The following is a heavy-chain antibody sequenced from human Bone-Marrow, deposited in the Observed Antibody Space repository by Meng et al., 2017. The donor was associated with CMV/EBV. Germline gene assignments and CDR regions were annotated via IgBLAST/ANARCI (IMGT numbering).Heavy chain of an antibody. D-gene: IGHD4-23*01. CDR2: IYYSGST. CDR3: ARGGYGGNSRGWFDP. Sequence: GSLRLSCAASGFTFSSYSMNWVRQAPGKGLEWIGYIYYSGSTNYNPSLKSRVTISVDTSKNQFSLKLSSVTAADTAVYYCARGGYGGNSRGWFDPWGQGTLVTVSS. V-gene: IGHV4-59*01. J-gene: IGHJ5*02. CDR1: GFTFSSYS.